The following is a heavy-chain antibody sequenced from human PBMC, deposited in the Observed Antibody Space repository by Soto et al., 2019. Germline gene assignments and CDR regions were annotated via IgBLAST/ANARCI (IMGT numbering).Heavy chain of an antibody. Sequence: QVQLVQSGAEVKKPGSSVKVSCKASGGTFSSYTISWVRQAPGQGLEWMGRIIPILGIANYAQKFQGRVTITADKSTSTAYMELSSLRSEDTAVYYCARDCSSTSCYAYPWGQGTLVTASS. CDR2: IIPILGIA. J-gene: IGHJ5*02. CDR3: ARDCSSTSCYAYP. V-gene: IGHV1-69*08. D-gene: IGHD2-2*01. CDR1: GGTFSSYT.